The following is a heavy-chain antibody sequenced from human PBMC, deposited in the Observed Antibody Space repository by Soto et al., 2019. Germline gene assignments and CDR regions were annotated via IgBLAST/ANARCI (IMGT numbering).Heavy chain of an antibody. CDR1: GYSFTSYW. J-gene: IGHJ6*02. CDR3: ARHRGFGAVADV. D-gene: IGHD6-19*01. CDR2: IEPSDSYT. Sequence: GESLKISCKGSGYSFTSYWISWVRQMPGKGLEWMGRIEPSDSYTNYSPSFQGHVTISADKSISTAYLQWSSLKASDTAMYYWARHRGFGAVADVWGQGTTVTVSS. V-gene: IGHV5-10-1*01.